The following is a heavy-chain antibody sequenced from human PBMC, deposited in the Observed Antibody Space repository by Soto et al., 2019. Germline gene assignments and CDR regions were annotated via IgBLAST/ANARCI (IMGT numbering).Heavy chain of an antibody. V-gene: IGHV4-39*02. J-gene: IGHJ5*02. Sequence: SVTLSLTCTVTGGSISSSPYYWGWLRQPPGKGLAWIGSVYSSASTYYTPSLRSRVNVAADTSKVHFPLMLPSVPATDSAVYYCSISSISPSEWFAQWGQGTLVTRIL. CDR2: VYSSAST. CDR3: SISSISPSEWFAQ. D-gene: IGHD3-3*02. CDR1: GGSISSSPYY.